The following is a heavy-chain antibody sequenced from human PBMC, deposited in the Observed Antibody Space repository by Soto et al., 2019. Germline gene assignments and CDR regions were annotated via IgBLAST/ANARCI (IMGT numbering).Heavy chain of an antibody. CDR1: GYTFTGYY. J-gene: IGHJ6*02. Sequence: ASVKVSCKASGYTFTGYYMHWVRQAPGQGLEWMGWINPNSGGTNYAQKFQGRVTMTRDTSISTAYMELSRLRSDDTAVYYCARDRTAATHQYYYGMDVWGQGXTVTVYS. CDR2: INPNSGGT. CDR3: ARDRTAATHQYYYGMDV. D-gene: IGHD2-15*01. V-gene: IGHV1-2*02.